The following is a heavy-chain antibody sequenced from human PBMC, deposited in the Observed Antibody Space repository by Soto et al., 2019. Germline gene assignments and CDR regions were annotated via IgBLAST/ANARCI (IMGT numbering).Heavy chain of an antibody. Sequence: QVQLVESGGGVVQPGRSLRLSCAASGFTFSSYGMHWVRQAPGKGLEWVAVISYDGSNKYYADSVKGRFTISRDNSKNTLYLQMNSLRAGDTAVYYCAKELEPGYYYYGMDVWGQGTTVTVSS. J-gene: IGHJ6*02. V-gene: IGHV3-30*18. CDR3: AKELEPGYYYYGMDV. D-gene: IGHD1-1*01. CDR2: ISYDGSNK. CDR1: GFTFSSYG.